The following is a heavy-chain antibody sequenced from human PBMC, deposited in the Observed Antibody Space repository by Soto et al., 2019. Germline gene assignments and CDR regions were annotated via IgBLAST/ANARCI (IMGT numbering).Heavy chain of an antibody. CDR1: GFTFSSYA. V-gene: IGHV3-30-3*01. J-gene: IGHJ4*02. CDR2: ISYDGSNK. CDR3: AKDRGSSHFDY. D-gene: IGHD6-6*01. Sequence: QVQLVESGGGVVQPGRSLRLSCAASGFTFSSYAMHWVRQAPGKGLEWVAVISYDGSNKYYADSVKGRFTISRDNSKNTLYLQMNSLRAEDTAVYYCAKDRGSSHFDYWGQGTLVTVSS.